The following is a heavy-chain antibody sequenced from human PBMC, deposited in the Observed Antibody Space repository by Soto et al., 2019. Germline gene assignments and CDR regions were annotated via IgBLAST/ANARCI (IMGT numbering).Heavy chain of an antibody. CDR1: GGSISSYY. CDR2: IYYSGST. CDR3: ARVVINFWSGYYTGNWFDP. D-gene: IGHD3-3*01. Sequence: PSETLSLTCAVCGGSISSYYWSWIRQPPGKGLEWIGYIYYSGSTNYNPSLKSRVTISVDTSKNQFSLKLSSVTAADTAVYYCARVVINFWSGYYTGNWFDPWGQGTLVTVSS. V-gene: IGHV4-59*01. J-gene: IGHJ5*02.